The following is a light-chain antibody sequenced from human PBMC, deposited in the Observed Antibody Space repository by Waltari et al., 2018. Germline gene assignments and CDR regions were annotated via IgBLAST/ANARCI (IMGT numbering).Light chain of an antibody. CDR1: SSNIGSNF. CDR2: RNN. CDR3: AAGDDSLSGPV. J-gene: IGLJ2*01. V-gene: IGLV1-47*01. Sequence: QSVLTQPPSASGTPGQRVTISCSGSSSNIGSNFVSWYQQLPVTGPNPLNCRNNHRPSGVPDRFAGSRSGTSASLAISVLQSEDEADYYCAAGDDSLSGPVFGGGTKLTVL.